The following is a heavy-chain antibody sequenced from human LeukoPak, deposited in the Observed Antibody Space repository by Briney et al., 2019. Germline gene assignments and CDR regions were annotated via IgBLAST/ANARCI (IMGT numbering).Heavy chain of an antibody. D-gene: IGHD2-15*01. J-gene: IGHJ4*02. V-gene: IGHV1-8*01. CDR2: MNPNSGNT. CDR1: GYTFTSYD. Sequence: ASVKVSCKASGYTFTSYDINWVRQATGQGLEWMGWMNPNSGNTGYAQKFQGRVTMTRNTSISTAYMELSSLRSEDTAVYYCARHDRYCSGGSCQTDYWGQGTLVTVSS. CDR3: ARHDRYCSGGSCQTDY.